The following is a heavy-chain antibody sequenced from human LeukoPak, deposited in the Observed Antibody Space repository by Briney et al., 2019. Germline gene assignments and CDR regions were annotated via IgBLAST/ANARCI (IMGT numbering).Heavy chain of an antibody. V-gene: IGHV3-30*04. Sequence: GGSLRLSCAASGFPFSSYPMHWVRQAPGKGLEWVAIVSNDARYKDYADSVKGRFTISRDNSKNTLYLEMNSLRAEDTALYYCAGWRGSASGSFSGTLDYWGQGTLVTVSS. CDR3: AGWRGSASGSFSGTLDY. CDR2: VSNDARYK. D-gene: IGHD3-10*01. J-gene: IGHJ4*02. CDR1: GFPFSSYP.